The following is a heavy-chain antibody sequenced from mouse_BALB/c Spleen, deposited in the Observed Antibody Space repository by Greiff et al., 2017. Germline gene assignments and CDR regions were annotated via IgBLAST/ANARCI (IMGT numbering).Heavy chain of an antibody. CDR3: VARRGNDWFAY. CDR1: GYTFTDYN. CDR2: IYPYNGGT. V-gene: IGHV1S29*02. J-gene: IGHJ3*01. Sequence: EVQLQQSGPELVKPGASVKISCKASGYTFTDYNMHWVKQSHGKSLEWIGYIYPYNGGTGYNQKFKSKATLTVDNSSSTAYMELRSLTSEDSAVYDCVARRGNDWFAYWGQGTLVTVSA. D-gene: IGHD2-1*01.